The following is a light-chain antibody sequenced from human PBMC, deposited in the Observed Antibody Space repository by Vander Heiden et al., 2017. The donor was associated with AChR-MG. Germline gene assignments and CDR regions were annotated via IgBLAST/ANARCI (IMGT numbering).Light chain of an antibody. CDR1: QSVSST. CDR3: QQYNNWPGT. Sequence: PATLSVSAGERVTLSCRASQSVSSTLAWYQQKPGQAPRLLIYGASTRATGIPARFSGSGSGTEFTLTISSLQSEDFAVYYCQQYNNWPGTFGQGTKVEIK. V-gene: IGKV3-15*01. CDR2: GAS. J-gene: IGKJ1*01.